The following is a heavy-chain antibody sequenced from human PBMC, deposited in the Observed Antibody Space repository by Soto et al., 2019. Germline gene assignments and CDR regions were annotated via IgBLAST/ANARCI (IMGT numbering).Heavy chain of an antibody. D-gene: IGHD6-13*01. V-gene: IGHV4-59*08. CDR2: IYYSGST. Sequence: QVQLQESGPGLVKPSETRSLTCTVSGGYISSYYWSWIRQPPGKGLEWIGYIYYSGSTNYNPSLTSRVTISVDTSKNQFSLKLSSVTAADTAVYYCAVSYSSSWYYVDSWGQGTLVTVSS. CDR1: GGYISSYY. CDR3: AVSYSSSWYYVDS. J-gene: IGHJ4*02.